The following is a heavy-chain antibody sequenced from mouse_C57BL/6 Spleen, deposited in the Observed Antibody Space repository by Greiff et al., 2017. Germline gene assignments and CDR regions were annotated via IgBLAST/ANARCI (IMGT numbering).Heavy chain of an antibody. J-gene: IGHJ4*01. CDR3: ARWDYDYGYYYAMDY. Sequence: VQLQQSGPELVKPGASVKISCKASGYTFTDYYMNWVKQSHGKSLEWIGDINPNNGGTSYNQKFKGKATLTVDKSSSTAYMELRSLTSEDSAVYYCARWDYDYGYYYAMDYWGQGTSVTVSS. CDR2: INPNNGGT. CDR1: GYTFTDYY. D-gene: IGHD2-4*01. V-gene: IGHV1-26*01.